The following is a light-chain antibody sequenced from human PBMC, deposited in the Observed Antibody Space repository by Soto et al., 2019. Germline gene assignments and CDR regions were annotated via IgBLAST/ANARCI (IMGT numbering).Light chain of an antibody. CDR3: QQYGSSPPLT. V-gene: IGKV3-20*01. Sequence: EIVLTQSPGTLSLSPGERATLSCGASQSVSSNYLAWYQQKPGQAPRLLIYGASSRATGIPDRFSGSGSGTDFTLTISRLEPEDFALYYCQQYGSSPPLTFGGGTKVEI. CDR2: GAS. CDR1: QSVSSNY. J-gene: IGKJ4*01.